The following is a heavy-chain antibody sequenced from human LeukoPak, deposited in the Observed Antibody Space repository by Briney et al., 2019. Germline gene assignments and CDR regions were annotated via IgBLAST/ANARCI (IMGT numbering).Heavy chain of an antibody. V-gene: IGHV3-21*01. CDR2: ISTGSRDI. CDR1: GFTFSTYN. CDR3: ARPSNYHGSGNYFPFDY. Sequence: GGSLRLSCAASGFTFSTYNMNWVSQAPGKGLEWVSSISTGSRDIYYADSVKARFTISRDNAKNSLYLQMNSLRAEDTAVYYCARPSNYHGSGNYFPFDYWGQGTLVTVSS. D-gene: IGHD3-10*01. J-gene: IGHJ4*02.